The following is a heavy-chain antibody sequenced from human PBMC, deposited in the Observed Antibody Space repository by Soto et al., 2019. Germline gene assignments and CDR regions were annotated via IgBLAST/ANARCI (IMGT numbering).Heavy chain of an antibody. D-gene: IGHD3-3*01. V-gene: IGHV1-18*01. CDR1: GYTFTSYG. J-gene: IGHJ5*02. CDR3: ASSPFSIFGVVSWFDP. CDR2: ISAYYGNT. Sequence: ASVKVSCKASGYTFTSYGISWVRQAPGQGLEWMGWISAYYGNTNYAQKLQGRVTMTTDTSTSTAYMELRSLRSDDTAVYYCASSPFSIFGVVSWFDPWGQGTLVTVSS.